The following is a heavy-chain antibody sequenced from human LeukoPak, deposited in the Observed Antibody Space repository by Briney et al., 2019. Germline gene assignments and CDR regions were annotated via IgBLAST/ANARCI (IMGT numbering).Heavy chain of an antibody. J-gene: IGHJ6*03. V-gene: IGHV3-30*02. D-gene: IGHD1-26*01. CDR2: IRYDGSNK. Sequence: GGSLRLSCAASGFTFSSYGIHWVRQAPGKGLEWVAFIRYDGSNKYYTDSVKGRFTISRDNSKNTLYLQMNSLRAEDTAVYYCAKGRGWEASYYYYYIDFWGKGTMVTVSS. CDR3: AKGRGWEASYYYYYIDF. CDR1: GFTFSSYG.